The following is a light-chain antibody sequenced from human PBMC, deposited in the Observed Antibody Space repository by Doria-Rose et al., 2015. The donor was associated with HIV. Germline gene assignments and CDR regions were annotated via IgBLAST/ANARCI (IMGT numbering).Light chain of an antibody. CDR3: QSADSSGTYV. Sequence: ARITCSGDALPKQYAYWYQQKPGQAPVLVIYKDSERPSGIPERFSGSSSGTTVTLTISGVQAEDEADYYCQSADSSGTYVFGTGTKVTVL. J-gene: IGLJ1*01. CDR2: KDS. V-gene: IGLV3-25*03. CDR1: ALPKQY.